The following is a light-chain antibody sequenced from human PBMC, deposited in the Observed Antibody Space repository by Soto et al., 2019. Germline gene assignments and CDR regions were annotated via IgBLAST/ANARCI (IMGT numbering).Light chain of an antibody. CDR2: EVS. V-gene: IGLV2-8*01. J-gene: IGLJ2*01. Sequence: QSALTQPPSASGSPGQSVTISCTGSSSDVGGYNYVSWYQQRPGKAPKLIIYEVSKRPSGVPDRFSGSKSGNTASLTVSGLQAGDEADYYCSSYAGSNNVVFGGGTKLTVL. CDR3: SSYAGSNNVV. CDR1: SSDVGGYNY.